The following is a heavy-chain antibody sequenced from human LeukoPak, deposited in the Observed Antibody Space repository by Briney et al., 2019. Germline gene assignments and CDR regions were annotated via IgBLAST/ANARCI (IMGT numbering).Heavy chain of an antibody. Sequence: GRSLRLSCAASGFTFSSYVMHWVRQAPGKGLEWVAVISYDGGNKYYADSVKGRFTISRDNSKNTLYLQMNSLRAEDTVVYYCADGGGMQQLVPDAFDIWGQGTMVTVSS. V-gene: IGHV3-30*03. CDR2: ISYDGGNK. CDR3: ADGGGMQQLVPDAFDI. D-gene: IGHD6-13*01. J-gene: IGHJ3*02. CDR1: GFTFSSYV.